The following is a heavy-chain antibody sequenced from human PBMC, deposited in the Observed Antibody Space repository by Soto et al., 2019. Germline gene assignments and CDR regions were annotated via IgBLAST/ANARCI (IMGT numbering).Heavy chain of an antibody. CDR3: ARAVILTTTYTRDL. D-gene: IGHD4-17*01. CDR1: GGSIGGGGIY. CDR2: IYDSGSA. J-gene: IGHJ3*01. V-gene: IGHV4-31*02. Sequence: QLQLQESGPGLVKPSQTLSLTCTVSGGSIGGGGIYWTWVRLRPGEGLEWIGNIYDSGSAYYNPSLESRISLSIDTSNNQFSVSLTSVTVADTALYYCARAVILTTTYTRDLWGPGTMVAASS.